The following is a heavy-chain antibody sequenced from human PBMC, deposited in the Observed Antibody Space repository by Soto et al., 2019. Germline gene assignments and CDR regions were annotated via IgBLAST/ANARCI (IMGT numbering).Heavy chain of an antibody. Sequence: QVQLVQSGAEVKKPGSSVKVSCKASGGTFSSYAISWVRQAPGQGLEWMGGIIPIFGTANYAQKFQGRVTITADKYTSTAHIELSSLRSEDTAVYYCARERDESSDPWWFDPWGQGTLVTVSS. CDR1: GGTFSSYA. CDR3: ARERDESSDPWWFDP. V-gene: IGHV1-69*06. D-gene: IGHD3-22*01. CDR2: IIPIFGTA. J-gene: IGHJ5*02.